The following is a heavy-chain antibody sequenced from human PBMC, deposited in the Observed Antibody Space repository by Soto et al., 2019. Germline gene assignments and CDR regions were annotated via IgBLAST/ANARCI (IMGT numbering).Heavy chain of an antibody. Sequence: GGSLRLSCAASGFSFSNYGMHWVRQAPGKGLEWVAVISYDGSNRYYADSVKGRFTLSRDNSKNTLYLQMDSLRADDTAVYYCAKDWRWQQLIHGFNVWGQGTVVTVSS. V-gene: IGHV3-30*18. D-gene: IGHD3-3*01. CDR2: ISYDGSNR. J-gene: IGHJ3*01. CDR1: GFSFSNYG. CDR3: AKDWRWQQLIHGFNV.